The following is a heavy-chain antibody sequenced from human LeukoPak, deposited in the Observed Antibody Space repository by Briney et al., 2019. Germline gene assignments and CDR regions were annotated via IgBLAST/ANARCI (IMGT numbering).Heavy chain of an antibody. CDR1: GYTFTGYY. J-gene: IGHJ4*02. D-gene: IGHD3-10*01. V-gene: IGHV1-69*13. Sequence: GASVKVSCKASGYTFTGYYMHWVRQAPGQGLEWMGGIIPIFGTANYAQKFQGRVTITADESTSTAYMELSSLRSEDTAVYYCARAFYGSGSYFDYWGQGTLVTVSS. CDR3: ARAFYGSGSYFDY. CDR2: IIPIFGTA.